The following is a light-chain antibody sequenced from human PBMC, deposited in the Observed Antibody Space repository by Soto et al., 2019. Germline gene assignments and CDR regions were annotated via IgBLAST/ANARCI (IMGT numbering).Light chain of an antibody. CDR2: DVT. J-gene: IGLJ1*01. CDR1: SSDVGIYNY. CDR3: CSYAGGHTYV. V-gene: IGLV2-11*01. Sequence: QPVLTQPRSVSGSPGQSVTISCTGTSSDVGIYNYVSWYQHHPGKAPKLIIYDVTRRPSGVPDRFSGSKSDNTASLTISGLQAEDDADYYCCSYAGGHTYVFGSGTKLTVL.